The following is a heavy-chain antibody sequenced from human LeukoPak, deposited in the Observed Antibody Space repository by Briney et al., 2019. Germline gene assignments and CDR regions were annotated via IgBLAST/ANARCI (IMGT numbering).Heavy chain of an antibody. V-gene: IGHV1-69*04. Sequence: SVKVSCKAPGGTFSSYAIRWVRQAPGQGLAWVGRIIPILGIANYAQKFQGRVTITADKSTSTAYMELSSLRSEDTAVYYCASPTYYYGSGSPFYFDYWGQGTLVTVSS. D-gene: IGHD3-10*01. CDR1: GGTFSSYA. CDR3: ASPTYYYGSGSPFYFDY. CDR2: IIPILGIA. J-gene: IGHJ4*02.